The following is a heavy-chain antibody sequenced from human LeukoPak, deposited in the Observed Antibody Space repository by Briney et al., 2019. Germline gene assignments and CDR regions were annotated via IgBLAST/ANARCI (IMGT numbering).Heavy chain of an antibody. D-gene: IGHD6-19*01. CDR1: GFTVSSNY. Sequence: PGGSLRLSCAASGFTVSSNYMSWVRQAPGKGLEWVAVIWYDGSNKYYADSVKGRFTISRDNSKNTLYLQMNSLRAEDTAVYYCARERGSYSSGWYESVYWGQGTLVTVSS. CDR2: IWYDGSNK. V-gene: IGHV3-33*08. CDR3: ARERGSYSSGWYESVY. J-gene: IGHJ4*02.